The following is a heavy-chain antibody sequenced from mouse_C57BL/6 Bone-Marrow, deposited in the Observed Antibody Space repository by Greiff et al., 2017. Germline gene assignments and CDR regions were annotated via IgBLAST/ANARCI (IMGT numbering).Heavy chain of an antibody. V-gene: IGHV1-69*01. Sequence: QVQLQQPGAELVMPGASVKLSCKASGYTFTSYWMHWVKQRPGQGLEWIGEIDPSASYTNYNQKFKGKSTLTVDTSSSTAYMQLSSLTSEDSAVYYCAIGGLGRGFGDWGQGTTVTVS. J-gene: IGHJ2*01. CDR2: IDPSASYT. CDR3: AIGGLGRGFGD. D-gene: IGHD4-1*01. CDR1: GYTFTSYW.